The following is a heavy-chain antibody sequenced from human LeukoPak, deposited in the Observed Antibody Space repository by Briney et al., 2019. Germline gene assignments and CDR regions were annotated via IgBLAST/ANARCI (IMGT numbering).Heavy chain of an antibody. CDR1: GGSISSYY. CDR3: ARDAKDAFDI. V-gene: IGHV4-59*01. Sequence: SETLSLTCTVSGGSISSYYWSWIRQPPGKGLEWIGYIYYSGSTNYNPSLKSRVTISVDTSKNQFSLKLSSVTAADTAVYYCARDAKDAFDIWGQGTMVTVSS. CDR2: IYYSGST. J-gene: IGHJ3*02.